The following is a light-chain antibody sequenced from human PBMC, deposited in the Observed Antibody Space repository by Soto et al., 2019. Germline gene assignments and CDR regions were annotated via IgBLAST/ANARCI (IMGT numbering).Light chain of an antibody. V-gene: IGKV3-20*01. Sequence: EIVLTQSPGTLSLSPGERATLSCRASRIVSSNYLAWYQQRPGQAPRLLIYGTSSRATGIPDRFSGSESGTDFTLSISRLEPGDFAVYYCQQYGSSPATFGGGTKVEIK. CDR2: GTS. CDR1: RIVSSNY. J-gene: IGKJ4*01. CDR3: QQYGSSPAT.